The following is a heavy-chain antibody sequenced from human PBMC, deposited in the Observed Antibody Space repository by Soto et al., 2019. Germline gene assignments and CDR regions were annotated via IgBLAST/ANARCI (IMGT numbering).Heavy chain of an antibody. CDR1: GLTFGTYS. D-gene: IGHD3-22*01. J-gene: IGHJ5*02. CDR3: ASDERHYDSSGYYH. CDR2: ISSSSSYI. Sequence: EVQLVESGGGLVKPGESLRLSCEASGLTFGTYSMNWVRQAPGKGLEWVSSISSSSSYIYYADSVKGRFNISRENAKNSFDLQMNSLRAEDTAVYYCASDERHYDSSGYYHWGQGTLVTVSS. V-gene: IGHV3-21*01.